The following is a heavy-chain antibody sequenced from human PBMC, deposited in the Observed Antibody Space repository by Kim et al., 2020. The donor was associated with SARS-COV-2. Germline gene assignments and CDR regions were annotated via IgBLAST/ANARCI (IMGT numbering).Heavy chain of an antibody. CDR2: IYYSGST. Sequence: SETLSLTCTVSGGSISSGGYYWSWIRQHPGKGLEWIGYIYYSGSTYYNPSLKSRVTISVDTSKNQFSLKLSSVTAADTAVYYCARISRVSYYFDYWGQGTLVTVSS. D-gene: IGHD4-17*01. V-gene: IGHV4-31*03. J-gene: IGHJ4*02. CDR1: GGSISSGGYY. CDR3: ARISRVSYYFDY.